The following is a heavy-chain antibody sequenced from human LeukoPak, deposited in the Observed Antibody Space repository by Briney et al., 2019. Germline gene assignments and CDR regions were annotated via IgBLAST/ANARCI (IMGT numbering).Heavy chain of an antibody. D-gene: IGHD2-2*01. J-gene: IGHJ5*02. CDR1: GYTFTSYG. CDR2: ISAYNGNT. Sequence: GASVKVSRTASGYTFTSYGISWVRQAPGQGLERMGWISAYNGNTNYAQKLQGRATMTTDTSTSTAYMELRSLRSDDTGMYYCARDGPAAILRTHRFDPWGQGTLVTVSS. V-gene: IGHV1-18*01. CDR3: ARDGPAAILRTHRFDP.